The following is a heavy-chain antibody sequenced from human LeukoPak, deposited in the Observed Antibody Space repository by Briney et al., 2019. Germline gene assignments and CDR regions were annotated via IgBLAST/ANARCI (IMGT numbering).Heavy chain of an antibody. J-gene: IGHJ6*03. CDR1: GFTFSSYA. CDR3: AKDRVATEPYYMYV. D-gene: IGHD1-14*01. Sequence: GGSLRLSCAASGFTFSSYAMSWVRQAPGKGLEWVSAISGSGGRIYYGASVKGRFTISRDNSKNTLYLQMNSLRAEDTAVYYCAKDRVATEPYYMYVWGKGNTVTISS. V-gene: IGHV3-23*01. CDR2: ISGSGGRI.